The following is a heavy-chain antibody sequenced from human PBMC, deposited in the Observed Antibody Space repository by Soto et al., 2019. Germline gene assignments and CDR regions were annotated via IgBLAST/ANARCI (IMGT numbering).Heavy chain of an antibody. J-gene: IGHJ6*02. CDR1: GGSISSSNW. CDR3: ARDGPDTMVRGVQYYGMDV. Sequence: SETLSLTCAVSGGSISSSNWWSWVRQPPGKGLEWIGEIYHSGSTNYNPYLKSRVTISVDKSKNQFSLKLSSVTAADTAVYYCARDGPDTMVRGVQYYGMDVWGQGTTVTVSS. V-gene: IGHV4-4*02. D-gene: IGHD3-10*01. CDR2: IYHSGST.